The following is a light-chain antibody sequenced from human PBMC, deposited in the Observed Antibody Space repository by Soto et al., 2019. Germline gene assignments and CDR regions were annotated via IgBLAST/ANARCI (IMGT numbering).Light chain of an antibody. J-gene: IGKJ1*01. CDR3: QQCATPPLT. Sequence: EIVLTQSPGTLSLSPGERATLSCRASQSVSKNYLAWYQHKPGQAPRLLIDDASYSATGVPDRFSGSGSGTDFTLTISSLEPEDSAVYYCQQCATPPLTFGQGTKVEIK. CDR1: QSVSKNY. CDR2: DAS. V-gene: IGKV3-20*01.